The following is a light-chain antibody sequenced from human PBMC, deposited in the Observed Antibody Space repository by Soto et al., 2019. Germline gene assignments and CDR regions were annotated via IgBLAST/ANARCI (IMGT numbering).Light chain of an antibody. CDR2: EVS. Sequence: QSALTQPASVSGSPGPSITISCTGTSSDVGSHNLVFWYQQHPGQAPKLMIYEVSKRPLGVSARFSASKSGNTASLTISGLQAEDEADYYCCSYGGSRAVFGGGTQLTVL. CDR3: CSYGGSRAV. J-gene: IGLJ7*01. CDR1: SSDVGSHNL. V-gene: IGLV2-23*02.